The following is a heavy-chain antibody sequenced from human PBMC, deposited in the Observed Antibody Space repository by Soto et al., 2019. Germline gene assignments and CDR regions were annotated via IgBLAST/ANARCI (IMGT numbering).Heavy chain of an antibody. CDR3: AKGYSSSWYYFDY. J-gene: IGHJ4*02. V-gene: IGHV3-23*01. Sequence: GGSLRLSCAASGFTFSSYAMSWVRQAPGKGLEWVSSISGSDGSTYYADSVKGRFTISRDNSKNTLYLQMNSLRAEDTAVYYCAKGYSSSWYYFDYWGQGTLVTVSS. CDR2: ISGSDGST. D-gene: IGHD6-13*01. CDR1: GFTFSSYA.